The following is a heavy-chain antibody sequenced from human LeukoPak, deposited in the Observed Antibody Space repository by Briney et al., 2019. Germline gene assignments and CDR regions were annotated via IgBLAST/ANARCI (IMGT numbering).Heavy chain of an antibody. J-gene: IGHJ4*02. D-gene: IGHD2-21*01. V-gene: IGHV3-74*01. Sequence: GGSLRLSCAASGFTFSSYWMHRVRQAPGKGLVRVSRINSDGSSTSYADSVKGRFTISRDNAKNTLYLQMNSLRAEDTAVYYCASLTPRCDSGHYWGQGTLVTVSS. CDR3: ASLTPRCDSGHY. CDR2: INSDGSST. CDR1: GFTFSSYW.